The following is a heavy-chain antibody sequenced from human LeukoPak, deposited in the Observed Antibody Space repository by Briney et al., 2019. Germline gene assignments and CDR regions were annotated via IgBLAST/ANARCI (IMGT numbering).Heavy chain of an antibody. V-gene: IGHV4-34*01. CDR2: INHGGGT. J-gene: IGHJ4*02. CDR3: ARGEDGTGDYRPTYFDS. CDR1: GGSFSDYF. Sequence: SETLSLTCAVYGGSFSDYFWNWIRQPPGKGLEWIGEINHGGGTRYNPSLKSRATISVDTSKKQFSLNLTSVTAADTAVYYCARGEDGTGDYRPTYFDSWGQGTLVTVSS. D-gene: IGHD4-17*01.